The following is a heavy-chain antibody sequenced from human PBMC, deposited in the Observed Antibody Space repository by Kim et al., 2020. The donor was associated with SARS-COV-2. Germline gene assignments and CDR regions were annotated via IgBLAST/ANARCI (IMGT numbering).Heavy chain of an antibody. D-gene: IGHD2-15*01. CDR1: GFTFSNYV. CDR2: ISYDGDNK. Sequence: GGSLRLSCAASGFTFSNYVMHWVRQAPGKGLEWVALISYDGDNKYYADFVKGRFTISRDNFKNTLYLEVKSLRPEDTGVYYCARDTCSSGSCYEIDYWGQGTLVTVSS. V-gene: IGHV3-30*04. J-gene: IGHJ4*02. CDR3: ARDTCSSGSCYEIDY.